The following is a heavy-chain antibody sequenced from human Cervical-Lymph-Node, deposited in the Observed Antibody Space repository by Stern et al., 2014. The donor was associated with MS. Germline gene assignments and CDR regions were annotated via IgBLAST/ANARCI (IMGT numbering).Heavy chain of an antibody. D-gene: IGHD6-13*01. CDR2: IFPVFGTP. CDR3: ALSSETSDRWYSLGYDL. Sequence: QVQLVQSGAEVTKPWSSVKDSFKASGGTFSKFPSSWVRQAPGQGLEWMGGIFPVFGTPTYAQEFRGRVTITADVSTSTVYMELSSLRSDDTAVYYCALSSETSDRWYSLGYDLWGQGTLVTVSS. V-gene: IGHV1-69*12. CDR1: GGTFSKFP. J-gene: IGHJ5*02.